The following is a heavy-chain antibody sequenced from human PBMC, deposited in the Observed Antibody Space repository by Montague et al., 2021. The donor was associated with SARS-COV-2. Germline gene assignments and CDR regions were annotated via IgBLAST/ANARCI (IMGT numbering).Heavy chain of an antibody. Sequence: SETLSLTCTVSGGSVATGEYFWNWIRQPPGMGLEWIGYIFRSGATNYNPPLKSRVIISLDTSKSQFSLRLSSVTAADTAIYYYARTSRGSRYFYGVDVWGQGTTVTVSS. V-gene: IGHV4-61*08. CDR1: GGSVATGEYF. J-gene: IGHJ6*02. D-gene: IGHD3-10*01. CDR3: ARTSRGSRYFYGVDV. CDR2: IFRSGAT.